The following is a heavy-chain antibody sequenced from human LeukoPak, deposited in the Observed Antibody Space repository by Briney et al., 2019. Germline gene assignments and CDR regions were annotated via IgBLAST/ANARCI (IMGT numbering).Heavy chain of an antibody. D-gene: IGHD3-10*01. V-gene: IGHV4-31*03. CDR2: IYYSGST. CDR1: GGSISSGGYY. J-gene: IGHJ5*02. Sequence: SETLSLTCTVSGGSISSGGYYWRWLRQHPGKGLEWIGYIYYSGSTYYNPSLKSRVTISVDTSKNQFSLKLSSVTAADTAVYYCARGDMVRGVVNWFDPWGQGTLVTVSS. CDR3: ARGDMVRGVVNWFDP.